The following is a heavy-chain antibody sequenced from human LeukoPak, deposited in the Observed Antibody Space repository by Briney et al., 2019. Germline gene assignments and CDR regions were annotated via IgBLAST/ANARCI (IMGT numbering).Heavy chain of an antibody. V-gene: IGHV3-30*04. CDR2: ISYDGSNE. CDR3: ARERTTAEFDS. J-gene: IGHJ4*02. D-gene: IGHD4-17*01. CDR1: GFTFRIYA. Sequence: GGSLRLSCAASGFTFRIYAMHWVRQAPGKGLEWVAVISYDGSNEYYADSVKGRFTISRDNSKNTLYLQMSSLRGEDTAVYYCARERTTAEFDSWGQGTLVTVSS.